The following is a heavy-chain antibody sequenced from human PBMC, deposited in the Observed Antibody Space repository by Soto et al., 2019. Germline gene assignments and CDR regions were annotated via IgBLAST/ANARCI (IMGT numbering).Heavy chain of an antibody. CDR3: DSYVWGSYRSLDY. CDR2: IYYGGST. CDR1: GGSISSYY. V-gene: IGHV4-59*12. D-gene: IGHD3-16*02. J-gene: IGHJ4*02. Sequence: SETLSLTCTVSGGSISSYYWSWIRQPPGKGLEWIGYIYYGGSTNYNPSLKSRVTISVDTSKNQFSLTLSSVTAADTAVYYCDSYVWGSYRSLDYWGQGTLVTVSS.